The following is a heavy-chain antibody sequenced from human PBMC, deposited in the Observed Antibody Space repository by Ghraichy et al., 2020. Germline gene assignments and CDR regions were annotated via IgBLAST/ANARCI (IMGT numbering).Heavy chain of an antibody. J-gene: IGHJ6*02. V-gene: IGHV3-53*01. CDR3: ARDNYDSSGYRLQYYLGMDV. Sequence: GESLNISCAASGLTVSSNYMSWVRQAPGKGLEWVSIIYSSGNTYYTDSVKGRFTITRDNLKNTVYLQMNSLRAEDTAVYYCARDNYDSSGYRLQYYLGMDVWGQGTTVTVSS. CDR2: IYSSGNT. D-gene: IGHD3-22*01. CDR1: GLTVSSNY.